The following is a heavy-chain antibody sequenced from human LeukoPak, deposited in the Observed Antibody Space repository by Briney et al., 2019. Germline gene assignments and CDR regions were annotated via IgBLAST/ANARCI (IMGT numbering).Heavy chain of an antibody. CDR3: ARIITMVRGVIITDWFDP. CDR2: IIPIFGTA. V-gene: IGHV1-69*05. Sequence: SVKVSCKASGGTFSSYAISWVRQAPGQGLEWMGGIIPIFGTANYAQKFQGRVTITTDESTSTAYMELSSLRSEDTAVYYCARIITMVRGVIITDWFDPWGQGTLVTVSS. CDR1: GGTFSSYA. D-gene: IGHD3-10*01. J-gene: IGHJ5*02.